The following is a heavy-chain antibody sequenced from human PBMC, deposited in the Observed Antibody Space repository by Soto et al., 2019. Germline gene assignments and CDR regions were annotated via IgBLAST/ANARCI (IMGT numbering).Heavy chain of an antibody. CDR1: GGSISSGGYF. Sequence: QVQLQESGPGLVKPSQTLSLTCTVSGGSISSGGYFWSWIRQHPGKGLECFGFIYYSGSTYYNPSLKSRVTISLDTSTNQFSLKLCSVTAADTAVYYCAREGAAPYYYYGMDVWSQGTTVTVSS. CDR3: AREGAAPYYYYGMDV. V-gene: IGHV4-31*03. CDR2: IYYSGST. D-gene: IGHD6-6*01. J-gene: IGHJ6*02.